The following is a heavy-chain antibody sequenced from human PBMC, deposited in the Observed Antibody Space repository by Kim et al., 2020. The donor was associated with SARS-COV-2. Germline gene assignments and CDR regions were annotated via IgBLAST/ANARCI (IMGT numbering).Heavy chain of an antibody. CDR3: ARAPVLLFLEYLFHGGDY. J-gene: IGHJ4*02. CDR1: GYTFTSYT. Sequence: ASVKVSCKASGYTFTSYTIHWVRQAPGQRLEWMGFINPGNGNTKYSQKFQGRVTITSDTSANTASLELSSLTSEDTAVYYCARAPVLLFLEYLFHGGDYWGRGTLDTVSS. CDR2: INPGNGNT. D-gene: IGHD3-3*01. V-gene: IGHV1-3*01.